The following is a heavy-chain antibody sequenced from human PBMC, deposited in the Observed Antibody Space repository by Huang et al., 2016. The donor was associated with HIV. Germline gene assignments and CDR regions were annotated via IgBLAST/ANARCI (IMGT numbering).Heavy chain of an antibody. V-gene: IGHV1-69*01. J-gene: IGHJ5*02. D-gene: IGHD1-1*01. CDR1: GVTFSSYA. CDR2: INAIVGTP. CDR3: ARNRKDDNAWDGFDR. Sequence: QVQLVQSGAEVKKPGSSVRFSCEASGVTFSSYAINWVRQATGQGLEWMGGINAIVGTPNDEDKFQGRVKNNADESTRTADMARSSLRADDTAVYCCARNRKDDNAWDGFDRWGQGNLVTVSS.